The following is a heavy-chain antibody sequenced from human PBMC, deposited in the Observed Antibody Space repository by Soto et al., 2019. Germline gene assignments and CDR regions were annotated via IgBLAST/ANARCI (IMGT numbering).Heavy chain of an antibody. J-gene: IGHJ4*02. D-gene: IGHD3-3*01. CDR3: ARVYYDFWSGYYTGSIDY. V-gene: IGHV3-21*01. Sequence: GGSLRLSCAASGFTFSSYSMNWVRQAPGKGLEWVSSISSSSSYIYYADSVKGRFTISRDNAKNSLYLQMNSLRAEDTAVYYCARVYYDFWSGYYTGSIDYWGQGTLVTVSS. CDR1: GFTFSSYS. CDR2: ISSSSSYI.